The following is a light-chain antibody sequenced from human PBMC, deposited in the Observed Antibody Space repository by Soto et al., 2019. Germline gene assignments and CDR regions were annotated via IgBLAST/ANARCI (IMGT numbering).Light chain of an antibody. Sequence: EIVLTQSPGSLSLSPGERATLSCRASQSVDSSFLAWYQQKPGQAPRLLIYGASNRATGIPDRFSGSGSGTDFTLTISRLEPEDFAVYYCQQYVSSVTFGQGTKVEIK. V-gene: IGKV3-20*01. J-gene: IGKJ1*01. CDR2: GAS. CDR3: QQYVSSVT. CDR1: QSVDSSF.